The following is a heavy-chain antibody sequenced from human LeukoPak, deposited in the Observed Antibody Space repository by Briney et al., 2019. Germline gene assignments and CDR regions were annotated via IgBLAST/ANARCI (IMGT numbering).Heavy chain of an antibody. CDR2: ISTDPGNA. CDR3: ARGKVLRFLEYLDDTPNWFDP. CDR1: GYTFSNYG. D-gene: IGHD3-3*01. Sequence: ASVKVSCKASGYTFSNYGLSWVRQAPGQGLEWMGWISTDPGNANYAQKFQGRLTMTTDTSTTAAYMELGSLRSDDTAVYYCARGKVLRFLEYLDDTPNWFDPWGQGTLVTVSS. J-gene: IGHJ5*02. V-gene: IGHV1-18*01.